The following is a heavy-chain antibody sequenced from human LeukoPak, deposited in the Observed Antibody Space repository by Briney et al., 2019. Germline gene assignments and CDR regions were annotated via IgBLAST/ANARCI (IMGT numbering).Heavy chain of an antibody. V-gene: IGHV4-59*01. CDR3: ARSDASKPWDP. D-gene: IGHD1-14*01. Sequence: PSETLSVTCIGSGASISDYYWSWIRRPPGKGLEWIGYIYCSGSTNYNPSLKSRATISEDTSKNQFSLKLSSVTAADTDVYSCARSDASKPWDPWGQGTLVTVSS. CDR2: IYCSGST. J-gene: IGHJ5*02. CDR1: GASISDYY.